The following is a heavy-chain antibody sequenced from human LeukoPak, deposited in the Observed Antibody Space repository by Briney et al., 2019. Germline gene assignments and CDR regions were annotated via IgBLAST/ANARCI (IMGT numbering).Heavy chain of an antibody. Sequence: SETLSLSCTVSGGSISSSSYYWGWIRQPPGKGLEWIGSIYYSGSTYYHPSLQRRDTLSVDTSKNQFSLKLSSVTAADTALYYCARDRQYGSGLGTGYYFDSWGQGTLVTVSS. V-gene: IGHV4-39*07. D-gene: IGHD6-19*01. CDR2: IYYSGST. J-gene: IGHJ4*02. CDR3: ARDRQYGSGLGTGYYFDS. CDR1: GGSISSSSYY.